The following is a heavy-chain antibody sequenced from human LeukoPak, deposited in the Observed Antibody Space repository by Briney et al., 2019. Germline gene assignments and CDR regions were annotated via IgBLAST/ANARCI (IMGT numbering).Heavy chain of an antibody. V-gene: IGHV3-53*01. CDR1: GFTVSSNY. Sequence: GGSLRLSCAASGFTVSSNYMSWVRQAPGKGLEWVSVIYFGGSIYYADSVKGRFTISRDNSKNTLYLQMNSLRAEDTAVYYCASSSGRWGVRYWGQGTLVTVSS. CDR2: IYFGGSI. D-gene: IGHD6-19*01. J-gene: IGHJ4*02. CDR3: ASSSGRWGVRY.